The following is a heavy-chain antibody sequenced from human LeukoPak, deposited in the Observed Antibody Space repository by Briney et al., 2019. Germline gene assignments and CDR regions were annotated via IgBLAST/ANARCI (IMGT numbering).Heavy chain of an antibody. V-gene: IGHV1-3*01. J-gene: IGHJ4*02. CDR1: GYTFTSYA. Sequence: GASVKVSCKASGYTFTSYAIYWVRQAPGQRLEWMGWINAGNYNTIDSQTFQGRVTITGDTSASTVYMELSSLRSEDTAMYYCARDHNSYGSGRLLYWGQGTLVTVSS. CDR2: INAGNYNT. CDR3: ARDHNSYGSGRLLY. D-gene: IGHD3-10*01.